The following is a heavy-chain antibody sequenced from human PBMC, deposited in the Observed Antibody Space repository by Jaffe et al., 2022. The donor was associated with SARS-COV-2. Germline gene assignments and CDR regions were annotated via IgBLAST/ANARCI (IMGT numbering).Heavy chain of an antibody. CDR3: ARESTMDAFDI. V-gene: IGHV3-30*04. CDR2: ISYDGSKK. D-gene: IGHD2-2*01. J-gene: IGHJ3*02. Sequence: QVQLVESGGGVVQPGRSLRLSCAASGFTFSSYAMHWVRQAPGKGLEWVAVISYDGSKKYYGDSVKGRFTISRDNSKNTLYLQINSLRAEDTAVYYCARESTMDAFDIWGQGTMVTISS. CDR1: GFTFSSYA.